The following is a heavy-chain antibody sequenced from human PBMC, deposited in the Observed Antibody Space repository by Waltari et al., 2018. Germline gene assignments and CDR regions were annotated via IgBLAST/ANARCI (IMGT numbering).Heavy chain of an antibody. CDR2: VRGDGRT. V-gene: IGHV4-4*02. CDR1: GYSISSSDC. J-gene: IGHJ4*02. D-gene: IGHD2-15*01. CDR3: PRDRGRGLYLDS. Sequence: PGLVKPSGTLSLTCAVSGYSISSSDCWSWVRQSPRKGREWRGQVRGDGRTNYNPSFPSRVSVSLDTSNKQFSLKVSSATAADTAVYYCPRDRGRGLYLDSWGPGTLVTVS.